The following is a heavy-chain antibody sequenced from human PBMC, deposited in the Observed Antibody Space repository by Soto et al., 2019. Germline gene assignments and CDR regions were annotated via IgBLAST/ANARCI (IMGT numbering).Heavy chain of an antibody. CDR3: ARAYSSSWYYYGSGSYYRNDY. CDR1: GYTFTSYG. CDR2: ISAYNGNT. V-gene: IGHV1-18*04. Sequence: QVQLVQSGAEVKKPGASVKVSCKASGYTFTSYGISWVRQAPGQGLEWMGWISAYNGNTNYAQKLQGRVTMTTDTSTSTAYMELRSLRSDDTAVYYCARAYSSSWYYYGSGSYYRNDYWGQGTLVTVSS. D-gene: IGHD3-10*01. J-gene: IGHJ4*02.